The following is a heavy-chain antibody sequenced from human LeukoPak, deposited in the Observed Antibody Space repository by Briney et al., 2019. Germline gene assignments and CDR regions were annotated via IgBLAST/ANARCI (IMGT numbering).Heavy chain of an antibody. CDR3: AKRNSGNSGAFDY. CDR2: ISGNGVGT. V-gene: IGHV3-23*01. CDR1: GFTFSSYA. J-gene: IGHJ4*02. Sequence: GGSLRLSCAASGFTFSSYAMSWVRQAPGKGLEWVSLISGNGVGTYYADSVKGRFTISRDNSKNTVYLQMNSLRAEDTAVYYCAKRNSGNSGAFDYWGQGTLVTVSS. D-gene: IGHD4-23*01.